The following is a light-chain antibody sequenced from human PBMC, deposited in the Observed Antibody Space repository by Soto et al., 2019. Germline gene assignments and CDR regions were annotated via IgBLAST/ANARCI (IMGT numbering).Light chain of an antibody. V-gene: IGKV3-11*01. CDR2: EAS. CDR1: QSVSSS. J-gene: IGKJ4*01. CDR3: QHRSNWPLT. Sequence: ETVLTQSPATLSLSPGERATLSCRASQSVSSSLAWYQQKPGQAPRLLIYEASNRATGIPARFSCSGSGTDFTLTISSLEPEDFAVYYCQHRSNWPLTFGGGTKVEIK.